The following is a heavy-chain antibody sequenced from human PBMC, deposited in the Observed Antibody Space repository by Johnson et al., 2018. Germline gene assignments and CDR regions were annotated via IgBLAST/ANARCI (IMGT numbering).Heavy chain of an antibody. CDR3: TRPEGLYSSNSDQYFRH. V-gene: IGHV3-23*04. CDR1: GFTFSKYV. J-gene: IGHJ1*01. D-gene: IGHD6-13*01. CDR2: ISGSSGGT. Sequence: EVQLVETGGASVQPGGSLRLSCSASGFTFSKYVINWVRQAPGQGLECVSSISGSSGGTNYAGSVKGRFTISRDHYKNMVFRQMNSLRAEDMTVYYCTRPEGLYSSNSDQYFRHWGQGTLVIVSS.